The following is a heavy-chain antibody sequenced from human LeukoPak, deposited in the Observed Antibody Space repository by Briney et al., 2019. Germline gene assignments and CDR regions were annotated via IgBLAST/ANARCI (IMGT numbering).Heavy chain of an antibody. Sequence: ASVKVSCKVSRYTFTSYYMHWVRQAPGQGLEWTGIINPSGGSTSYAQKFQGRVTMTRDTSTSTVYMELSSLRSEDTAVYYCARAPLIFGVVTPFDYWGQGTLVTVSS. CDR2: INPSGGST. CDR3: ARAPLIFGVVTPFDY. V-gene: IGHV1-46*03. J-gene: IGHJ4*02. D-gene: IGHD3-3*01. CDR1: RYTFTSYY.